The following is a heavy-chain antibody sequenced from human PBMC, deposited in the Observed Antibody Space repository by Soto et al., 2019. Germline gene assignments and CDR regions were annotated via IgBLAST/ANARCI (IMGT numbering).Heavy chain of an antibody. J-gene: IGHJ6*02. Sequence: EVQLVESGGVVVQPGGSLRLSCAASGFTFDDYTMHWVRQAPGKGLEWVSLISWDGGSTYYADSVKGRFTISRDNSKNSLYLQMNSLRTEDTALYYCARNGIQASLGIALADVYYYYGMDVWGQGTTVTVSS. CDR1: GFTFDDYT. V-gene: IGHV3-43*01. D-gene: IGHD6-19*01. CDR3: ARNGIQASLGIALADVYYYYGMDV. CDR2: ISWDGGST.